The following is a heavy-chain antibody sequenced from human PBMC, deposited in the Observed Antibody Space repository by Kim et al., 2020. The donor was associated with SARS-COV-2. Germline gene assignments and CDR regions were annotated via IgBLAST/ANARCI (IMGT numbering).Heavy chain of an antibody. CDR1: GVSISSPSYF. J-gene: IGHJ6*02. CDR2: IYNSGST. Sequence: SETLSLTCTVSGVSISSPSYFWSWIRQHSGKGLEWIGYIYNSGSTYYNPSLESRATLSMDTSKNQFSLKLTSVTAADTAVYYCARDDHGDYIMDDWG. CDR3: ARDDHGDYIMDD. V-gene: IGHV4-31*03. D-gene: IGHD4-17*01.